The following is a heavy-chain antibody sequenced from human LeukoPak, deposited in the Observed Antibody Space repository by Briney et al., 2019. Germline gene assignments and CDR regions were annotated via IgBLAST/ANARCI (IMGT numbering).Heavy chain of an antibody. J-gene: IGHJ5*02. CDR1: GVSFSGYY. Sequence: SETLSLTCAVYGVSFSGYYWSWIRQPPGKGLEWIGEINHSGSTNYNPSLKSRVTISVDTSKNQFSLKLSSVTAADTAVYYCARGPRIAVAGRRSWFDPWGQGTLVTVPS. CDR2: INHSGST. CDR3: ARGPRIAVAGRRSWFDP. D-gene: IGHD6-19*01. V-gene: IGHV4-34*01.